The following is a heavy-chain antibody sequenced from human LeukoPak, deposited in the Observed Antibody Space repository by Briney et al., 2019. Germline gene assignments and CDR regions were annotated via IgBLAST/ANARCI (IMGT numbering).Heavy chain of an antibody. CDR3: AREIPITIFGVVMTDCFDY. J-gene: IGHJ4*02. CDR2: IIPIFGTA. CDR1: GGTFSSYA. D-gene: IGHD3-3*01. V-gene: IGHV1-69*13. Sequence: ASVKVSSKASGGTFSSYAISWVRQAPGQGLEWMGGIIPIFGTANYAQKFQGRVTITADESTSTAYMELSSLRSEDTAVYYCAREIPITIFGVVMTDCFDYWGQGTLVTVSS.